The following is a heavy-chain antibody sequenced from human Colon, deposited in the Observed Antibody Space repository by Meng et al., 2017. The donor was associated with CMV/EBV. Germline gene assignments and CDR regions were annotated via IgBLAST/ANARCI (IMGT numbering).Heavy chain of an antibody. CDR3: ARNEKSSRRLPYDY. D-gene: IGHD2-2*01. J-gene: IGHJ4*02. Sequence: GGSLRLSCAASGFTFSNHWMTWVRQAPGKGLEWVANIKQDGSEKYYVDSVKGRFTISRDNAKNSLYLQMNSLRAEDTAVYYCARNEKSSRRLPYDYWGQGTLVTVSS. CDR2: IKQDGSEK. CDR1: GFTFSNHW. V-gene: IGHV3-7*01.